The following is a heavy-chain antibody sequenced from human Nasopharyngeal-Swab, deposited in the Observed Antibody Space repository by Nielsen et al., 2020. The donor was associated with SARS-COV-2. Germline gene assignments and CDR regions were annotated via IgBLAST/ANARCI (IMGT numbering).Heavy chain of an antibody. J-gene: IGHJ4*02. Sequence: PGKGLEWIGYIYYSGSTNYNPSLKSRVTISVDTSKNQFSLKLSSVTAADTAVYYCASYRNFYRDYWGQGTLVTVSS. V-gene: IGHV4-59*13. CDR2: IYYSGST. D-gene: IGHD4-11*01. CDR3: ASYRNFYRDY.